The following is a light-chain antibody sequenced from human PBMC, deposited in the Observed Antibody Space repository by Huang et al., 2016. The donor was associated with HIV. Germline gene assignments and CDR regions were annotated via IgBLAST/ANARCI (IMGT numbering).Light chain of an antibody. Sequence: EIVLTQSPATLSLSPGEGATLSCRASQSSGSYLAWSQQRPGKAPRLLIYDASIRATGIPARFSGRGSGTDFTLTISSLVPEDFAVYYCQQRNNWPPWTFGQGTKVELK. CDR1: QSSGSY. CDR3: QQRNNWPPWT. CDR2: DAS. J-gene: IGKJ1*01. V-gene: IGKV3-11*01.